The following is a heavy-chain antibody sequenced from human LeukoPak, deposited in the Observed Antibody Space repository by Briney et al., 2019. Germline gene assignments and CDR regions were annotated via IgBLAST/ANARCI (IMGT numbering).Heavy chain of an antibody. Sequence: PGGSLRLSCAASGFTFSHDWMSWVRQAPGKGLEWVAVISYDGSNKYYADSVKGRFIISRDNSKNTLYLQMNSLRAEDTAVYYCARAGHIVVVTAIFDYWGQGTLVTVSS. J-gene: IGHJ4*02. D-gene: IGHD2-21*02. V-gene: IGHV3-30-3*01. CDR3: ARAGHIVVVTAIFDY. CDR2: ISYDGSNK. CDR1: GFTFSHDW.